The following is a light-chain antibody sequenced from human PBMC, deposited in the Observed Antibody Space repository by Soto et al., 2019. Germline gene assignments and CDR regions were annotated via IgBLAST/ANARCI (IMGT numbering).Light chain of an antibody. CDR1: SSNIGGNY. CDR3: ATWDDSLSGGV. CDR2: RNN. V-gene: IGLV1-47*01. Sequence: QSVVTQPPSASGTPGQRVTISCSGSSSNIGGNYVYWYQQLPGTAPKLLIYRNNQRPSGVPDRFSGSKSGTSASLAISGLRSEDEADYYCATWDDSLSGGVFGGGTKLNVL. J-gene: IGLJ2*01.